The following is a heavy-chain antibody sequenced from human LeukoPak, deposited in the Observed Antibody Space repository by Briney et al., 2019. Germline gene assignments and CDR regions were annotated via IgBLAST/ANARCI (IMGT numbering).Heavy chain of an antibody. Sequence: GGSLRLSCAASGFTLSTYDMHWIRQGPGEGLEWVAAVGTSGHTFYPDSVKGQFTISRENARNSVYLQMNSLRAGDTAVYYCVRSIYGDHPYWGQGTLVTVSS. CDR3: VRSIYGDHPY. V-gene: IGHV3-13*01. D-gene: IGHD4-17*01. J-gene: IGHJ4*02. CDR1: GFTLSTYD. CDR2: VGTSGHT.